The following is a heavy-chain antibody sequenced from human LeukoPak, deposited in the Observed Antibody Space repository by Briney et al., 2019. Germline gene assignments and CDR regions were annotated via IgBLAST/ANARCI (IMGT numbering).Heavy chain of an antibody. CDR1: GFNFISHW. J-gene: IGHJ4*02. CDR3: ARDYGHSGYDYLSYY. Sequence: GGSLRLSCAASGFNFISHWMTWVRQAPGKGLEWVANIRQDEGEKYYADSVTGRFTISRDNAKNAVYLQMDGLRAEDTAVYYCARDYGHSGYDYLSYYWGQGTLVTVSS. CDR2: IRQDEGEK. D-gene: IGHD5-12*01. V-gene: IGHV3-7*01.